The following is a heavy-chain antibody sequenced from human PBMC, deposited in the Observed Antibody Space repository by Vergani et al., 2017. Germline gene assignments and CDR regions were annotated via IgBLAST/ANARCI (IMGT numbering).Heavy chain of an antibody. D-gene: IGHD1-26*01. V-gene: IGHV3-11*01. CDR2: ISSSGSTI. CDR1: GFTFSDYY. J-gene: IGHJ4*02. CDR3: AGANARDSGSYDYFDD. Sequence: QVQLVESGGGLVKPGGSLRLSCAASGFTFSDYYMSWIRQAPGKGLEWVSYISSSGSTIYYANSVKGRFTISRDKAKNSRYLQMNSLRVEDTAVYYCAGANARDSGSYDYFDDWGQGTLVTVSS.